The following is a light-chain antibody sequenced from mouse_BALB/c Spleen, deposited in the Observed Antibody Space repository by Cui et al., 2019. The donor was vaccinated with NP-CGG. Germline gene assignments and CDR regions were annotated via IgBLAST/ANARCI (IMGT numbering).Light chain of an antibody. V-gene: IGLV1*01. Sequence: AVVTQESALTTSPGETVTLTCRSSTGAVTTSNSANWVQEKPDHLFTGLIGGTNNRVPGVPARFSGSLIGDKAALTITGAQTEDEAIYFCALWYSNHWVFGGGTKLTVL. CDR2: GTN. CDR3: ALWYSNHWV. CDR1: TGAVTTSNS. J-gene: IGLJ1*01.